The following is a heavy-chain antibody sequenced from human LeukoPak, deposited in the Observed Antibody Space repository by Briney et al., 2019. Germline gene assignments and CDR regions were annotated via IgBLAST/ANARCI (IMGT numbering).Heavy chain of an antibody. CDR2: INAGNGKT. Sequence: ASVKVSCKASGYISTYYAIQWVRQAPGQGLEWMGWINAGNGKTKYSQKFQGRVTITRDTSASTAYMELSGLRSDDTAVYYCARARWTSTVTTYYLDFWGQGTLVTVSS. CDR3: ARARWTSTVTTYYLDF. J-gene: IGHJ4*02. CDR1: GYISTYYA. V-gene: IGHV1-3*01. D-gene: IGHD4-17*01.